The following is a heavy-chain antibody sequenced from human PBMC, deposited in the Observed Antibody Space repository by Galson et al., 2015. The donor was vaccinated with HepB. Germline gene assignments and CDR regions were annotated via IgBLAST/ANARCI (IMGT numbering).Heavy chain of an antibody. CDR1: GFTVSSNY. J-gene: IGHJ3*02. D-gene: IGHD1-26*01. CDR3: AKDRRRGPLVGDTSPDAFDI. CDR2: IYSGGST. V-gene: IGHV3-53*01. Sequence: SLRLSCAASGFTVSSNYMSWVRQAPGKGLEWVSVIYSGGSTYYADSVKGRFTISRDNSKNTLYLQMNSLRAEDTAVYYCAKDRRRGPLVGDTSPDAFDIWGQGTMVTVSS.